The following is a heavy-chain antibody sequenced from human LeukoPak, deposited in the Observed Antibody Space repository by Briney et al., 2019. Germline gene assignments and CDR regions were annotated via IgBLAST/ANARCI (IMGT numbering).Heavy chain of an antibody. CDR2: IKQDGSEK. D-gene: IGHD1-26*01. Sequence: GGSLRLSCAASGFTFSSYSMNWVRQAPGKGLEWVANIKQDGSEKYYVDSVKGRFTISRDNTKNSLYLQMNSLRAEDTAVYYCARIDATPARFDYRGQGTLVTVSS. V-gene: IGHV3-7*01. CDR3: ARIDATPARFDY. J-gene: IGHJ4*02. CDR1: GFTFSSYS.